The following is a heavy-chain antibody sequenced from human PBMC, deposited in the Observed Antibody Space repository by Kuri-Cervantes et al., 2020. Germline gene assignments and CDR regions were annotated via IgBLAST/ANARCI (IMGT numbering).Heavy chain of an antibody. CDR2: ISWNSGSI. CDR1: GFTFDDYA. D-gene: IGHD5-12*01. Sequence: SLKISCAASGFTFDDYAMHWVRQAPGKGLEWVSTISWNSGSIGYADSVKGRFTISRDNAKNTLYLQMNSLRAEDTAVYYCAKYLVANYYYYMDVWGKGTTVSVSS. CDR3: AKYLVANYYYYMDV. V-gene: IGHV3-9*01. J-gene: IGHJ6*03.